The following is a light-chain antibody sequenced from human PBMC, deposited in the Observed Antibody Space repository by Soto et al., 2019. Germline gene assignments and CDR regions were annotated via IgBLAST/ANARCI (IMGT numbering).Light chain of an antibody. J-gene: IGLJ3*02. Sequence: QSALTQPASVSGSPGQSITISCTGTSSDVGGYNYVSWYQQHPGKAPKLMIYEVSNRPSGVSNRFSGSKSGNTASLTISGLQDEDAADYYGSSSTSSSTRVFGGGTKLTVL. CDR3: SSSTSSSTRV. CDR2: EVS. V-gene: IGLV2-14*01. CDR1: SSDVGGYNY.